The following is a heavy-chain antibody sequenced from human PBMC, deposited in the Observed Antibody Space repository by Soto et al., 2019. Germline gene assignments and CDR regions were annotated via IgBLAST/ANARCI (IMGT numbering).Heavy chain of an antibody. J-gene: IGHJ5*01. CDR2: IDWDGDE. CDR1: GFSLSSIGMC. V-gene: IGHV2-70*20. CDR3: ARSITRSGFFNWFDS. Sequence: ESGPMLVNPTQTLTLTCTFSGFSLSSIGMCVSWVRQPPGKALEWLALIDWDGDEYYSTSLETRLTISKDTSKNQVVLTMSNMDPVDTATYYCARSITRSGFFNWFDSWGQGTLVTVSS. D-gene: IGHD3-3*01.